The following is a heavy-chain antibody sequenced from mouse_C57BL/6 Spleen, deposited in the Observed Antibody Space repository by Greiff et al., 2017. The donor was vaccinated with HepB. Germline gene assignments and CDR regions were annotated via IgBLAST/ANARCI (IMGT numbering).Heavy chain of an antibody. CDR3: TTDYYGSSYVRAWTY. D-gene: IGHD1-1*01. Sequence: EVKLQQSGAELVRPGASVKLSCTASGFNIKDDYMHWVKQRPEQGLEWIGWIDPENGDTEYASKFQGKATITADTSSNTAYLQLSSLTSEDTAVYYCTTDYYGSSYVRAWTYWGQGTLVTVSA. CDR2: IDPENGDT. V-gene: IGHV14-4*01. CDR1: GFNIKDDY. J-gene: IGHJ3*01.